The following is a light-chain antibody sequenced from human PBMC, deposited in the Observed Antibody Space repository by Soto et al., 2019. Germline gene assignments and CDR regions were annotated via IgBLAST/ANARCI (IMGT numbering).Light chain of an antibody. CDR1: QSVASFY. J-gene: IGKJ5*01. V-gene: IGKV3-20*01. CDR3: QQYGDSPIT. Sequence: EIVLTQSPGTLSLSPGERATLSCRASQSVASFYLAWYQHKPGQAPRLLIHGTSSRATGIPDRFSGSGSGTDFTLTISRLEPEDFAVYYCQQYGDSPITFGQGTRLEIK. CDR2: GTS.